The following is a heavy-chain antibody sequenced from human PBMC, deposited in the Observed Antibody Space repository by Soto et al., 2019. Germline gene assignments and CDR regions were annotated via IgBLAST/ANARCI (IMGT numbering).Heavy chain of an antibody. Sequence: EVQLVESGGGLVKPGGSLRLSCAASGFTFSTAWMSWVRQAPGKGLEWVGRIKTKTDGETTDYAAPVKGRFAISRDDPKNTLYLQMNSLRTEDTAVYYCNAKWLVSDDYWGQRTLVTVSS. J-gene: IGHJ4*02. CDR3: NAKWLVSDDY. V-gene: IGHV3-15*01. D-gene: IGHD6-19*01. CDR1: GFTFSTAW. CDR2: IKTKTDGETT.